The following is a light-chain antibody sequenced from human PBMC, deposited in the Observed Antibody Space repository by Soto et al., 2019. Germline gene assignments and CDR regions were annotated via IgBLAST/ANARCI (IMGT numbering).Light chain of an antibody. V-gene: IGKV3-11*01. CDR2: DAS. J-gene: IGKJ3*01. CDR1: QSISSY. CDR3: QHSSNWA. Sequence: EIVLTQSPATLSLSPGERVTLSCRASQSISSYLAWYQQKPGQAPRLLIYDASNRATGIPARFSGSGSGTDFTLTISSLEPEDFAVYYCQHSSNWAFGPGTKVDIK.